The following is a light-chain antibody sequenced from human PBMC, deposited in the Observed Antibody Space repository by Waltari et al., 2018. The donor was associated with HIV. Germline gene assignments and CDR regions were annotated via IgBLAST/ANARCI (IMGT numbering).Light chain of an antibody. CDR1: SSNIGNNA. V-gene: IGLV1-36*01. CDR3: AAWDDSLNGYV. CDR2: YDD. Sequence: QSVLTQPPSVSEAPRQRVTISCSGSSSNIGNNAVSWYQQLPGQAPKLLIFYDDLLPSGVSDRFSGSKSGTSASLAISGLQSEDEADYYCAAWDDSLNGYVFGTGTQVTV. J-gene: IGLJ1*01.